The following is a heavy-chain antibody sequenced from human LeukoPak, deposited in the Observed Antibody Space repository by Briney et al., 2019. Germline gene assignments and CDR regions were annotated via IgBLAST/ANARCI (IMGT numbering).Heavy chain of an antibody. V-gene: IGHV4-61*02. D-gene: IGHD1-26*01. CDR1: GDSISSGSYY. CDR3: ARDRPGPGGSYRDY. J-gene: IGHJ4*02. Sequence: PSETLCLTCTASGDSISSGSYYWSWLRQPAGKGLEWIVRIHSSGTTNYNPSLKSRFTISVDTSNRRFSQILSSMTAAAAASYYCARDRPGPGGSYRDYWGQGTLVTVSS. CDR2: IHSSGTT.